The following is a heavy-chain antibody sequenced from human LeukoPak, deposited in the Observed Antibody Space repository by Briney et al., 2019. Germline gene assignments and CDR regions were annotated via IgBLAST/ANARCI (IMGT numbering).Heavy chain of an antibody. CDR3: ARALFVEDYDVDH. CDR2: ISGSGGST. V-gene: IGHV3-23*01. J-gene: IGHJ4*02. D-gene: IGHD4-17*01. Sequence: GGSLRLSCAASGFTFSSYAMSWVRQAPGKGLEWVSAISGSGGSTYYADSVKGRFTISRDNAKKSLYLQMNSLRAEDTAVYYCARALFVEDYDVDHWGPGTLVTVSS. CDR1: GFTFSSYA.